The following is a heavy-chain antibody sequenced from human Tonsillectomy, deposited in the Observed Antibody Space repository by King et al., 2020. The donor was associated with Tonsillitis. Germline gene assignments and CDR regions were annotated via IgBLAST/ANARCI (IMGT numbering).Heavy chain of an antibody. CDR2: ISGSGITNT. D-gene: IGHD3-16*01. V-gene: IGHV3-23*04. Sequence: VQLVESGGGLVQPGGSLRLSCAASGFTFTIYAMSWVRQAPGKGLEWVAGISGSGITNTYYADSVKGRFTISRDNSENTLFLQMNSLRAGDTAVYYGAKRSRLPDGGVFDIGAQGPLVPVSS. CDR3: AKRSRLPDGGVFDI. J-gene: IGHJ3*02. CDR1: GFTFTIYA.